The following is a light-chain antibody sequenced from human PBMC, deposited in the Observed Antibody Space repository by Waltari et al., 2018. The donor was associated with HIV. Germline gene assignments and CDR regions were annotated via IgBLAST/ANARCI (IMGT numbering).Light chain of an antibody. V-gene: IGKV1-39*01. CDR3: QQRYTYPLT. CDR1: QIIDIN. CDR2: HIS. J-gene: IGKJ3*01. Sequence: DIQMTQSPLFLSASVGDTVTITCRASQIIDINLNWYQQKSGTAPKLLIYHISSLERGVPPRFSGSGFGTDFTLTISSLQPDDFATYYCQQRYTYPLTFGPVTKID.